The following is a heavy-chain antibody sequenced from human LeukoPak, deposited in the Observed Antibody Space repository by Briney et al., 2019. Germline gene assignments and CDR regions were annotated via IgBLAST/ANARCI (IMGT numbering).Heavy chain of an antibody. J-gene: IGHJ4*02. D-gene: IGHD3-16*01. CDR1: GFTFDDYA. CDR2: ISWNSGSI. V-gene: IGHV3-9*01. CDR3: AKDSGGPYVWGSYEFDY. Sequence: GRSLRLSCAASGFTFDDYAMHWVRQAPGKSLEWVSGISWNSGSIGYADSVKGRFTISRDNAKNSLYLQMNSLRAEDTALYYCAKDSGGPYVWGSYEFDYWGQGTLVTVSS.